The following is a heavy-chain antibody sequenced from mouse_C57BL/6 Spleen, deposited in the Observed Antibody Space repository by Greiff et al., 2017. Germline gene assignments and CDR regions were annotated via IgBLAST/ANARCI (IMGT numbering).Heavy chain of an antibody. J-gene: IGHJ4*01. CDR2: IHPNSGST. CDR3: GPVVVDYYAMDY. CDR1: GYTFTSYW. V-gene: IGHV1-64*01. D-gene: IGHD1-1*01. Sequence: QVQLQQPGAELVKPGASVKLSCKASGYTFTSYWMHWVKQRPGQGLEWIGMIHPNSGSTNYNEKVKSKATLTVDKSSSTAYMQLSSLKSEDSAVYYCGPVVVDYYAMDYWGQGTSVTVSS.